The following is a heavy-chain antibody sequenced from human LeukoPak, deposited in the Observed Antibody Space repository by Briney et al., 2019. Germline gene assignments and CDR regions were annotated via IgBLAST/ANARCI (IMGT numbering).Heavy chain of an antibody. J-gene: IGHJ4*02. CDR1: GGSISSSSYY. CDR3: ARGTYGSGSAPFDY. V-gene: IGHV4-39*01. D-gene: IGHD3-10*01. Sequence: SETLSLTCTVSGGSISSSSYYWGWIRQPPGKGLEWIGSIYYSGSTYYNPSLKSRVTISVDTSKNQFSLKLSSVTAADTAVYYCARGTYGSGSAPFDYWGQGTLVTVSS. CDR2: IYYSGST.